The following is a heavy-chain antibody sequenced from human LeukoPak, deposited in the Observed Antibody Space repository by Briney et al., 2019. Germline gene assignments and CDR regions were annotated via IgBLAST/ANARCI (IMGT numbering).Heavy chain of an antibody. D-gene: IGHD3-10*01. CDR2: IYYSGST. CDR1: GGSITSYY. CDR3: ASTANYYGSGSYYKN. Sequence: PSETLSLTCTVSGGSITSYYWSWIRQPPGKGLEWIGNIYYSGSTNYNPSLKSRVTISIDTYKNQFSLKLSSVTAADTAVYYCASTANYYGSGSYYKNWGQGTLVTVSS. J-gene: IGHJ4*02. V-gene: IGHV4-59*01.